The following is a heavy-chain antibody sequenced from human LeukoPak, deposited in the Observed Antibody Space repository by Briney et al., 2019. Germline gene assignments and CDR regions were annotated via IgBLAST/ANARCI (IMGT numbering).Heavy chain of an antibody. CDR1: GFTFSSYG. J-gene: IGHJ4*02. D-gene: IGHD3-10*01. V-gene: IGHV3-23*01. Sequence: PGGSLRLPCAASGFTFSSYGMSWVRQAPGKGLEWVSSISASGANTYYVDSLKGRFTISRDYSKNTLFLQMNSLRAEDTAIYYCAKHMVAGCHFDYWGQGTLVTVSS. CDR3: AKHMVAGCHFDY. CDR2: ISASGANT.